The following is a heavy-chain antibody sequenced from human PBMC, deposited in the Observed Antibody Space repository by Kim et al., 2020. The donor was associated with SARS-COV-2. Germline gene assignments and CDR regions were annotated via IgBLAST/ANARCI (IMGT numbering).Heavy chain of an antibody. V-gene: IGHV3-33*03. D-gene: IGHD6-13*01. J-gene: IGHJ6*02. CDR2: ICYNGSIG. CDR3: AKGVAAAGYYGMDV. CDR1: GFTFNTHG. Sequence: GGSLRLSCVTSGFTFNTHGMYWVRQGPGKGLEWVAYICYNGSIGDYGDSVKGRFTISRDNSKRTLYLEMNSLRVDDTAVYYCAKGVAAAGYYGMDVWGQGTTVIVSS.